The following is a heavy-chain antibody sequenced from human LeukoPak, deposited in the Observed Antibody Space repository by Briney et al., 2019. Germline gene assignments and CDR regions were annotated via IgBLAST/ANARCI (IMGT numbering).Heavy chain of an antibody. V-gene: IGHV1-46*01. CDR2: INPSGGST. Sequence: ASVKVSCKASGGTFSSYAISWVRQAPGQGLEWMGIINPSGGSTSYAQKFQGRVTMTRDTSTSTVYMELSSLRSEDTAVYYCARDQDADYWGQGTLVTVSS. CDR3: ARDQDADY. D-gene: IGHD2-15*01. CDR1: GGTFSSYA. J-gene: IGHJ4*02.